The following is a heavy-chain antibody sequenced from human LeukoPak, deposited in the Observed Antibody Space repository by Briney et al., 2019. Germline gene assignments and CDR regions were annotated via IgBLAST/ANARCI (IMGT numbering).Heavy chain of an antibody. CDR3: ARSNYDSSGYYLPYYYYGMDV. V-gene: IGHV1-69*01. CDR2: IIPIFGTA. CDR1: GGTFSSYA. D-gene: IGHD3-22*01. Sequence: PWASVKVSCKASGGTFSSYAISWVRQAPGQGLEWMGGIIPIFGTANYAQKFQGRVTITADESTSTAYMELSSLRSEDTAVYYCARSNYDSSGYYLPYYYYGMDVWGQGPRSPSP. J-gene: IGHJ6*02.